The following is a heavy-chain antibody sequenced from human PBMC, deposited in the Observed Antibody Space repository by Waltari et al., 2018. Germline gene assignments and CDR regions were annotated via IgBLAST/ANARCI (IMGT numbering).Heavy chain of an antibody. Sequence: EVQLVQSGTEVRKPGTTVTICCKVSGYIFTGYYMHWVQQAPGKGLEWMGFVDPSDGETRYAEKFQGRITITTDTSADTAYMELSSLRSEDTAVYYCAILPNYDYHFDYWGQGTLVTVSS. CDR2: VDPSDGET. CDR3: AILPNYDYHFDY. D-gene: IGHD3-3*01. CDR1: GYIFTGYY. V-gene: IGHV1-69-2*01. J-gene: IGHJ4*02.